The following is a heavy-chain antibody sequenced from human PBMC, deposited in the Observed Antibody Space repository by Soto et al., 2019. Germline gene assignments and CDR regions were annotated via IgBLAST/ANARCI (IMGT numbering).Heavy chain of an antibody. CDR2: IYWDDYK. CDR1: GFSLSTSGVG. Sequence: QITLKESGPALVKPTQTLTLTCTFSGFSLSTSGVGVGWIRQPPGEALEWLALIYWDDYKHFSPSLESRLTITKAPPKNQVVLTMTNLDPWDTAKYYCVHKGGGDRILDYWGQGTLVTVSS. D-gene: IGHD3-16*01. V-gene: IGHV2-5*02. J-gene: IGHJ4*02. CDR3: VHKGGGDRILDY.